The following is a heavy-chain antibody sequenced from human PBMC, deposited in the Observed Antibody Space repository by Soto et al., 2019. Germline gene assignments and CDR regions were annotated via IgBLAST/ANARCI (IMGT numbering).Heavy chain of an antibody. CDR3: ARVSGIAVAEV. D-gene: IGHD6-19*01. J-gene: IGHJ4*02. V-gene: IGHV3-7*02. CDR2: IKQDGSEK. Sequence: GGSLRLSCAASGFTFSDYWMSWVRQAPGKGLEWVANIKQDGSEKYYVDSVKGRFTISRDNAKNSLYLQMNSLRAEDTAVYYCARVSGIAVAEVWGQGTLVTVSS. CDR1: GFTFSDYW.